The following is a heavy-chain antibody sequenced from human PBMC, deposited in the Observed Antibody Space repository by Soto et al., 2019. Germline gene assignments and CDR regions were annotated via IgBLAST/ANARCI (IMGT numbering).Heavy chain of an antibody. CDR3: ARGDVVVLTATSNFDY. CDR2: ISSSYYI. Sequence: EVQLVESGGGLVKPGGSLRLSCAASGFTFSSYTMKWVRQAPGKGLEWVASISSSYYIKYADSVKGRFTISRDNAKNSLYLHMNSLRAEDTAVYYCARGDVVVLTATSNFDYWGQGTLVPVSS. V-gene: IGHV3-21*01. J-gene: IGHJ4*02. D-gene: IGHD2-21*02. CDR1: GFTFSSYT.